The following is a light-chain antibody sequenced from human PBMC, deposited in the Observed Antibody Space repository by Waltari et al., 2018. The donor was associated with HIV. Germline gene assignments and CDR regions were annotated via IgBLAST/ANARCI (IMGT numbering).Light chain of an antibody. CDR3: SSYGGNSNVI. J-gene: IGLJ2*01. V-gene: IGLV2-8*01. CDR1: SSDLGDYDY. CDR2: EVL. Sequence: QSALTQPPSASGSPGQSVTISCPGTSSDLGDYDYVSWYQHQPGEAPKLLIYEVLNRPSGVPHRFSGSKSGNTASLTVSGLQAEDEADYYCSSYGGNSNVIFGGGTKLTVL.